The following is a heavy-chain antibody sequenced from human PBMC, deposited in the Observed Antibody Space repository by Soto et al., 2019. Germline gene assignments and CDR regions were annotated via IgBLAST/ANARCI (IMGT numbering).Heavy chain of an antibody. V-gene: IGHV3-33*01. CDR1: GFTFSSYG. CDR2: IWYDGSNK. Sequence: GESLKISCAASGFTFSSYGMHWVRQAPGKGLEWVAVIWYDGSNKYYADSVKGRFTISRDNSKNTLYLQMNSLRAEDTAVYYCARDHGIAAAGPDAFDIWGQGTMVTVSS. CDR3: ARDHGIAAAGPDAFDI. J-gene: IGHJ3*02. D-gene: IGHD6-13*01.